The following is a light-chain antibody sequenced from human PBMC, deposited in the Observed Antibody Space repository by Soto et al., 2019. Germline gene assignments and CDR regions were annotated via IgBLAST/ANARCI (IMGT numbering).Light chain of an antibody. J-gene: IGKJ2*01. CDR3: QQYINWPPYT. Sequence: EIVMTQSPATLSVYPGDRATLSCRASQSVGSNLAWYQQKPGQPPRLLIYDAATRATGIPARFSGSGSGTEFTLIISSLQSEDFAVYYCQQYINWPPYTFGRGTSLEIK. CDR1: QSVGSN. V-gene: IGKV3-15*01. CDR2: DAA.